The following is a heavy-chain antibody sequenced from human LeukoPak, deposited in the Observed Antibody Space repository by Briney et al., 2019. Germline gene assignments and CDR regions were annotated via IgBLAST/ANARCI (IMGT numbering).Heavy chain of an antibody. V-gene: IGHV4-4*07. J-gene: IGHJ4*02. CDR1: GGSISSYY. CDR3: ARYSRYYDSSGYYLGPFDY. Sequence: SETLSLTCTVSGGSISSYYWSWIRQPAGKGLEWIGRIYTSGSTTYNPSLKSRVTMSVDTSKNQFSLKLSSVTAADTAVYYCARYSRYYDSSGYYLGPFDYWGQGTLVTVSS. CDR2: IYTSGST. D-gene: IGHD3-22*01.